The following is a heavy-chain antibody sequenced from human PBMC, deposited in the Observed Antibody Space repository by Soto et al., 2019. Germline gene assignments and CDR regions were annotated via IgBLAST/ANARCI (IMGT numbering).Heavy chain of an antibody. Sequence: QVQLQESGPGLVKPSETLSLTCTVSGGSVSSGSYYWSWIRQPPGKGLEWIGYMYYSGSTNYNPSLKSRVTISVDTAKNQFSLKLSSVTAADTAVYYCARDRGQQLIRPFGMDVWGQGTTVTVSS. D-gene: IGHD6-13*01. CDR3: ARDRGQQLIRPFGMDV. CDR2: MYYSGST. CDR1: GGSVSSGSYY. J-gene: IGHJ6*02. V-gene: IGHV4-61*01.